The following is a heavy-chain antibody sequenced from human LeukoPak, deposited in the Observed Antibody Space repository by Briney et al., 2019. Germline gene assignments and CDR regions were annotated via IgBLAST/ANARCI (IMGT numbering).Heavy chain of an antibody. CDR1: GFTFSSYA. J-gene: IGHJ5*02. CDR2: ISGTGDST. Sequence: GGSLRLSCAAPGFTFSSYAMSWVRPAPGKGLEWVSSISGTGDSTYYADSVKGRFTISRDNTKNTLYLQMNSLKAEDTALYYCAKDSVVIPAGWFDPWGQGTLVTVSS. V-gene: IGHV3-23*01. CDR3: AKDSVVIPAGWFDP. D-gene: IGHD2-2*01.